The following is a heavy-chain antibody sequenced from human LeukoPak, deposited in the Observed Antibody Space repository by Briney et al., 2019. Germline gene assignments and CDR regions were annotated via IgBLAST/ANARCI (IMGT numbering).Heavy chain of an antibody. V-gene: IGHV4-59*08. D-gene: IGHD2-21*02. CDR2: IYYSGST. J-gene: IGHJ4*02. CDR3: ARAYCGGDCSFDY. Sequence: SETLSLTCTVSGGSISSYYWSWTRQPPGKGLEWIGYIYYSGSTNYNPSLKSRVTISVDTSKNQFSLRLSSVTAADTAVYYCARAYCGGDCSFDYLGQGTLVTVSS. CDR1: GGSISSYY.